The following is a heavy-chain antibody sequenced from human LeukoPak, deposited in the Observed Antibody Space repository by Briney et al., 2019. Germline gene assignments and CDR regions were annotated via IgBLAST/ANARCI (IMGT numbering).Heavy chain of an antibody. J-gene: IGHJ1*01. V-gene: IGHV3-33*01. CDR1: GFTFSSYG. CDR2: IWYDGSNK. CDR3: ARVYCGGDCSSFQH. D-gene: IGHD2-21*02. Sequence: PGGSLRLSCAASGFTFSSYGMHWVRQAPGKGLEWVAVIWYDGSNKYYADSVKGRFTISRDNSKNTLCLQMNSLRVEDTAVYYCARVYCGGDCSSFQHWGQGTLVTVSS.